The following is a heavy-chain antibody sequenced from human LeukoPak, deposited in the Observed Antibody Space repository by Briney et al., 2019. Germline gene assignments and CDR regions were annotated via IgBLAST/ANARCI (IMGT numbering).Heavy chain of an antibody. CDR1: GGSIRSYY. D-gene: IGHD6-19*01. V-gene: IGHV4-4*07. J-gene: IGHJ2*01. CDR3: ARDQSAAGYWYFDL. CDR2: IYTSGST. Sequence: SETLSLTCTVSGGSIRSYYWSWMRQPAGKGLAWIGRIYTSGSTNYNPSLKSRVSMSVDTSKNQVSLKLSSVTAADTAVYYCARDQSAAGYWYFDLWGRGTLVSVSS.